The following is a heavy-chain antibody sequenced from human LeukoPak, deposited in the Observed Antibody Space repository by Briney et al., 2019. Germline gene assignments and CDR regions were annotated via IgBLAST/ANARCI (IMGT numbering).Heavy chain of an antibody. J-gene: IGHJ4*02. D-gene: IGHD6-13*01. CDR1: GFTFSSYE. CDR3: ARALWEQQPFDY. V-gene: IGHV3-48*03. CDR2: ISSSGSTI. Sequence: GGSLRLSCAASGFTFSSYEMNWVRQAPGKGLEWVSYISSSGSTIYYADSVKGRFTISRDNTKNSLYLQMNSLRAEDTAVYYCARALWEQQPFDYWGQGTLVTVSS.